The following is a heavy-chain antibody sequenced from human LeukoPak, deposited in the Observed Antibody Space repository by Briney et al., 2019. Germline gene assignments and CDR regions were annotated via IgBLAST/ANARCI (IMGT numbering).Heavy chain of an antibody. J-gene: IGHJ4*02. CDR2: IDVDGCST. CDR3: ASGYFNSREGGNKY. CDR1: GFTFTNYW. D-gene: IGHD3-22*01. V-gene: IGHV3-74*01. Sequence: PAGSLRLSCAVSGFTFTNYWLHWVRQVPGKGLGWVSRIDVDGCSTDYAASVKGRFPISRDNAKNTLYLQMNSLRANDTAVYYWASGYFNSREGGNKYGGQGTLVTVSS.